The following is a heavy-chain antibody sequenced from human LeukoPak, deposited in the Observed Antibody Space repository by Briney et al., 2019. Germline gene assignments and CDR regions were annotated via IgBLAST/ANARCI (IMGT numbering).Heavy chain of an antibody. CDR2: IKEDGSEK. V-gene: IGHV3-7*01. CDR3: ARDAAFGVVITDAFDI. CDR1: GFTFSSYW. D-gene: IGHD3-3*01. J-gene: IGHJ3*02. Sequence: GGSLGLSCAASGFTFSSYWMSWIRQAPGKGLEWVANIKEDGSEKYYVDSVKGRFTISRDNAKNSLYLQMNSLRAEDTAVYYCARDAAFGVVITDAFDIWGQGTMVTVSS.